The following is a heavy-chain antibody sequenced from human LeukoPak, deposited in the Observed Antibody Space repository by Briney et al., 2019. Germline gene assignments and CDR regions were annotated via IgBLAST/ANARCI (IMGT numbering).Heavy chain of an antibody. CDR2: IYYSGST. V-gene: IGHV4-31*03. J-gene: IGHJ4*02. D-gene: IGHD1-26*01. CDR3: AREFVSDGEPSEYYFDY. Sequence: LSLTCTVSGGSISSGGYYWSWIRQHPGKGLEWIGYIYYSGSTYYTPSLKSRVTISVDTSKNQFSLKLSSVTAADTAVYYCAREFVSDGEPSEYYFDYWGQGTLVTVSS. CDR1: GGSISSGGYY.